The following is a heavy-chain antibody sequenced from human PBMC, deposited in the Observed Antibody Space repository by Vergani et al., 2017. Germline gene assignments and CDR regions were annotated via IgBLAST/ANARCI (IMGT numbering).Heavy chain of an antibody. CDR3: ARGLTDYDSGWYSPGWFDP. Sequence: QLQLKESGPGLVKPSETLSLTCDVSGGSVTSTSYHWAWIRLPPGKGLEWIGSLYNPGKTYYNSSLESRLSLSVDTSTNQFFMRLNSVTAADTAVYYCARGLTDYDSGWYSPGWFDPWGQGITAIVSS. CDR2: LYNPGKT. D-gene: IGHD6-19*01. CDR1: GGSVTSTSYH. V-gene: IGHV4-39*01. J-gene: IGHJ5*02.